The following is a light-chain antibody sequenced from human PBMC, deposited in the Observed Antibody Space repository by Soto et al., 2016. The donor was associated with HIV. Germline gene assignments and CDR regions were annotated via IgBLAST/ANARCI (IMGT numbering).Light chain of an antibody. J-gene: IGKJ2*01. CDR3: LQDYNYPYT. CDR2: AAS. Sequence: DIRLTQSPSFLSASVGDRVTITCRASQGISNFLAWYQQKPGKAPKLLIYAASTLQSGVPSSFSGSGSGTDFTLTISSLQPEDSASYFCLQDYNYPYTFGQGTKLEIK. V-gene: IGKV1-9*01. CDR1: QGISNF.